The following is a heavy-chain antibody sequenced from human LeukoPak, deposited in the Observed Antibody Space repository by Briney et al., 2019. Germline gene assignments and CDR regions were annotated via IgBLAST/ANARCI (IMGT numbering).Heavy chain of an antibody. D-gene: IGHD3-10*01. V-gene: IGHV4-59*01. CDR2: IYYSGST. J-gene: IGHJ4*02. CDR1: GGSFSGYY. CDR3: ARAETYYYGSGSYFYYFDY. Sequence: SETLSLTCAVYGGSFSGYYWSWIRQPPGKGLEWIGYIYYSGSTNYNPSLKSRVTISVDTSKNQFSLKLSSVTAADTAVYYCARAETYYYGSGSYFYYFDYWGQGTLVTVSS.